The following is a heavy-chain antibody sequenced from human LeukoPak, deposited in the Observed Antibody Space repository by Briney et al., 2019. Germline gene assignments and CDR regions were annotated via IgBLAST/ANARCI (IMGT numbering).Heavy chain of an antibody. CDR3: ARWLYSTSFYFDY. Sequence: GGSLRLSCAASGFTFSDYNMNWVRQSPEKGLEWVSSITSGTTYIYYADSVRGRFTLSRDNAKNSLYLQMNSLRAEDTAVYYCARWLYSTSFYFDYWGGGTLVTV. J-gene: IGHJ4*02. CDR1: GFTFSDYN. D-gene: IGHD6-6*01. CDR2: ITSGTTYI. V-gene: IGHV3-21*01.